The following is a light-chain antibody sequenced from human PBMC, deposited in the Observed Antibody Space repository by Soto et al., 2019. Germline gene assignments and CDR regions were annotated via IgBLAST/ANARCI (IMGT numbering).Light chain of an antibody. CDR1: QRVYSN. V-gene: IGKV3-15*01. CDR2: GAS. J-gene: IGKJ5*01. CDR3: QQYTNWPPNT. Sequence: EIVMTQSPPTLSVSPGESATLSCRASQRVYSNLAWYQQRPGQAPRLPIYGASTRATGVPARFSGRGSGTEFTLTISSLQSEDFAVYYCQQYTNWPPNTFGQGTRLEIK.